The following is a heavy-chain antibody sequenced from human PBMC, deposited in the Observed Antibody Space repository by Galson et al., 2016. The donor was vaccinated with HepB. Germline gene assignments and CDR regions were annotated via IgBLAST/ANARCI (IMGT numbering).Heavy chain of an antibody. V-gene: IGHV1-18*01. CDR1: GYTFTNYG. J-gene: IGHJ4*02. CDR3: AGWDGGWGGYCYIYDY. CDR2: ISAYNGET. D-gene: IGHD2-21*02. Sequence: SVKVSCKASGYTFTNYGIGWVRQAPGQGLEWMGWISAYNGETDSAQKFQGRITMTTDASTGTAYMELRTLRSDDTAVYYCAGWDGGWGGYCYIYDYWGQGTLVTVSS.